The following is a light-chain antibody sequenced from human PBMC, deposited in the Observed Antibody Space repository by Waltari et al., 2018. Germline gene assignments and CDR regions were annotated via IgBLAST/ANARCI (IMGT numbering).Light chain of an antibody. V-gene: IGLV1-47*01. Sequence: QSVLTQPPSVSGTPGQRVTISCSGSSTNIGSNYVTWYQHLPGTAPKLLIYRNNQRPSGVPDRFSGSKSGTSASLAISGLRSEDEADYYCAAWDDSLSGWVFGGGPKLTVL. CDR2: RNN. CDR1: STNIGSNY. CDR3: AAWDDSLSGWV. J-gene: IGLJ3*02.